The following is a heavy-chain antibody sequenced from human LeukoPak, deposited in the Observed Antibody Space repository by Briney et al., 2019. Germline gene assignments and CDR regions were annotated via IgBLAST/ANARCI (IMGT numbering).Heavy chain of an antibody. V-gene: IGHV3-48*04. CDR3: ARWGSGYDY. CDR2: ISTSSSTK. J-gene: IGHJ4*02. CDR1: GFTFSSYS. Sequence: GGSLRLSCAASGFTFSSYSMNWVRQAPGKGLEWVSYISTSSSTKYYADSVKGRFTISRDNAKNSLYLQMNSLRAEDTAVYYCARWGSGYDYWGQGTLVTVSS. D-gene: IGHD6-25*01.